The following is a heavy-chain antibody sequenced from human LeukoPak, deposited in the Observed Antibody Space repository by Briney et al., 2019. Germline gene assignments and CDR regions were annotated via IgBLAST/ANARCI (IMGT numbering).Heavy chain of an antibody. D-gene: IGHD3-9*01. CDR2: IIPIFGTA. Sequence: VASVKVSCKASGGTFSSYAISWVRQAPGQGLEWMGGIIPIFGTANYAQKFQGRVTITTDESTSTAYMELSGLRSEDTAVYYCARVRYFDWLPSRYYYYYMDVWGKGTTVTVSS. J-gene: IGHJ6*03. V-gene: IGHV1-69*05. CDR1: GGTFSSYA. CDR3: ARVRYFDWLPSRYYYYYMDV.